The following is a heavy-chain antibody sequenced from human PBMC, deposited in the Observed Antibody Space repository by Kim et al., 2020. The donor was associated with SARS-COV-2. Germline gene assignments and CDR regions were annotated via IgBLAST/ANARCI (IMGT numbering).Heavy chain of an antibody. Sequence: SETLSLTCTVSGDSISSNNYYWGWIRQPPEKGLEWIGSIYYSGSTYCKPSLKSRLSISVDTSKNQFSLNLSAVTAADTAVYYCARGLAPRPTNWFDPWGQGALVTVSS. CDR3: ARGLAPRPTNWFDP. D-gene: IGHD6-6*01. CDR2: IYYSGST. CDR1: GDSISSNNYY. J-gene: IGHJ5*02. V-gene: IGHV4-39*07.